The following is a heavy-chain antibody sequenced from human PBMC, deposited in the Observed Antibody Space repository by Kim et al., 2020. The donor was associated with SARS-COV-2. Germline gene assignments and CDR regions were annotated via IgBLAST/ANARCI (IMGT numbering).Heavy chain of an antibody. CDR3: TRDFHSNYGISGFDY. CDR1: GFTFGDYA. J-gene: IGHJ4*02. Sequence: GGSLRLSCTASGFTFGDYAMSWVRQAPGKGLEWVGFIRSKAYGGTTEYAASVKGRFTISRDDSKSIAYLQMNSLKTEDTAVYYCTRDFHSNYGISGFDYWGQGTLVTVSS. V-gene: IGHV3-49*04. D-gene: IGHD4-4*01. CDR2: IRSKAYGGTT.